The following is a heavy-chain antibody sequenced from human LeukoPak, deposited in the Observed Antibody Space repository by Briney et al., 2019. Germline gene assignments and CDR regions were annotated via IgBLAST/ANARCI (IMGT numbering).Heavy chain of an antibody. J-gene: IGHJ4*02. D-gene: IGHD5-24*01. CDR3: ARPSPPGDGYNPCDY. CDR2: ISNDERNK. CDR1: GFTFTDYP. Sequence: PGGSLRLSCAASGFTFTDYPLSWLRQAPGKGLEWVAVISNDERNKYYTDSVKGRFTISRDNSKSTVYLQMNSLRPEDTAVYYCARPSPPGDGYNPCDYWGPGALVIVSS. V-gene: IGHV3-30*04.